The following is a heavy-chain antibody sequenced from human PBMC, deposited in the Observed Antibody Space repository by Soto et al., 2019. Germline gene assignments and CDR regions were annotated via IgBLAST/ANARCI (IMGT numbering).Heavy chain of an antibody. D-gene: IGHD4-17*01. CDR1: GFTFSNAW. CDR2: IKSKTDGGTT. V-gene: IGHV3-15*01. Sequence: KSVGSLRLSCAASGFTFSNAWMSWVRQAPGKGLEWVGRIKSKTDGGTTDYAAPVKGRFTISRDDSKNTLYLQMNSLKTEDTAVYYCTTDYGGKPGPIWGQGTLVTVSS. J-gene: IGHJ4*02. CDR3: TTDYGGKPGPI.